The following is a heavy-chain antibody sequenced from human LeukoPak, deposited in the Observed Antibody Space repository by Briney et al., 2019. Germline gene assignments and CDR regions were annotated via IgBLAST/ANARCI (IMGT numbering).Heavy chain of an antibody. CDR1: GFTFSSYA. CDR3: ARGGANNWFDP. D-gene: IGHD1-26*01. CDR2: ISTSSSYI. J-gene: IGHJ5*02. V-gene: IGHV3-21*01. Sequence: PGGSLRLSCAASGFTFSSYAMSWVRQAPGKGLEWVSSISTSSSYINYADSVKGRFTISRDDAKSSLYLQMNSLRAEDTAVYFCARGGANNWFDPWGQGTLVTVSS.